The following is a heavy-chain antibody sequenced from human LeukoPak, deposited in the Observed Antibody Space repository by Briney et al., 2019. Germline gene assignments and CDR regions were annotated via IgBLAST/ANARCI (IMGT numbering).Heavy chain of an antibody. CDR1: GFTFSGYG. CDR3: AKGTTVTLSYYYYYGMDV. V-gene: IGHV3-30*18. CDR2: ISYDGSNK. Sequence: GRSLRLSCAVSGFTFSGYGMHWVRQAPGKGLEWVAVISYDGSNKDYADSVKGRFTISRDNSKNTLYLQMNSLRAEDTAVYYCAKGTTVTLSYYYYYGMDVWGQGTTVTVSS. D-gene: IGHD4-17*01. J-gene: IGHJ6*02.